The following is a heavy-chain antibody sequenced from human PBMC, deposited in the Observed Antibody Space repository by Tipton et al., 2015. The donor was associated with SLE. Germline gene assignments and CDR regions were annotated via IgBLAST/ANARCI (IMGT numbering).Heavy chain of an antibody. J-gene: IGHJ3*02. V-gene: IGHV1-69*06. CDR3: AKAPLYSSSWGVGAFDI. CDR2: IIPIFGTA. Sequence: QSGAEVKKPGSSVKVSCKASGGTFSSYTISWVRQAPGQGLEWMGGIIPIFGTANYAQKFQGRVTITADKSTSTAYMELSSLRSEDTAVYYCAKAPLYSSSWGVGAFDIWGQGTMVTVSS. CDR1: GGTFSSYT. D-gene: IGHD6-13*01.